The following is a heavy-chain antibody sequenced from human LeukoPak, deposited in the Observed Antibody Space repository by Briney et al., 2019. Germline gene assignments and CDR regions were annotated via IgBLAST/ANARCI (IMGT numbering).Heavy chain of an antibody. J-gene: IGHJ4*02. CDR1: GYTFTGYY. Sequence: ASVKVSCKASGYTFTGYYMHWVRQAPGQGLEGMGWINPNSGGTNYAQKFQGRVTMTRYTSISTAYKELSSLKSDDTAVYYCARDVTDIVVVPAAIEEYRYYFDYWGQGTLVTVSS. V-gene: IGHV1-2*02. CDR3: ARDVTDIVVVPAAIEEYRYYFDY. CDR2: INPNSGGT. D-gene: IGHD2-2*02.